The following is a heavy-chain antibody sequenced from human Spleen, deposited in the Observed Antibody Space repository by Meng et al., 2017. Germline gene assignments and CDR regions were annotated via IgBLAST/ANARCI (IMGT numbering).Heavy chain of an antibody. Sequence: GESLKISCAASGFSVSHNYMNCVRQAPGKGLEWVSSISSSSSYIYYADSVKGRFTISKDNAKNSLYLQMNSLRAEDTAVYYCARDEDHMVATYPNYWGQGTLVTVSS. D-gene: IGHD5-12*01. CDR3: ARDEDHMVATYPNY. J-gene: IGHJ4*02. CDR1: GFSVSHNY. V-gene: IGHV3-21*01. CDR2: ISSSSSYI.